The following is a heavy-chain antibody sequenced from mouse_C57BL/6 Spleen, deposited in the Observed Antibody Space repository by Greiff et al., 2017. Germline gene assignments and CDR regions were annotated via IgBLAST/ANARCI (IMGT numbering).Heavy chain of an antibody. CDR3: ARSRGSGHYFDY. CDR1: GYTFTSYW. V-gene: IGHV1-64*01. CDR2: IHPNSGST. D-gene: IGHD1-1*01. J-gene: IGHJ2*01. Sequence: QVHVKQPGAELVKPGASVKLSCKASGYTFTSYWMHWVKQRPGQGLEWIGMIHPNSGSTNYNEKFKSKATLTVDKSSSTAYMQLSSLTSEDSAVYYCARSRGSGHYFDYWGQGTTLTVSS.